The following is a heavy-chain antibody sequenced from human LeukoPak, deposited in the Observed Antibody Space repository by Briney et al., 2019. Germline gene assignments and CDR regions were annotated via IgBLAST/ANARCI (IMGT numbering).Heavy chain of an antibody. J-gene: IGHJ2*01. CDR2: INYSGTT. Sequence: KPSETLSLTCTVSGGSIDGSINDYYWSWIRQSPGRGLEWIAYINYSGTTHYNPSLESRATISVDTSENHFSLKLISVTAADTAVYFCARLTRAGAVSIVCHYFDLWGRGTLVTVSS. D-gene: IGHD5/OR15-5a*01. CDR3: ARLTRAGAVSIVCHYFDL. CDR1: GGSIDGSINDYY. V-gene: IGHV4-61*03.